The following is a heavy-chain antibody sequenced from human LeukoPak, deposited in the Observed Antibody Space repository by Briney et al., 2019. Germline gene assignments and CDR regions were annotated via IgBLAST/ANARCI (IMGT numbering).Heavy chain of an antibody. CDR1: GFTFSSYA. V-gene: IGHV3-23*01. CDR2: ISGSGGST. D-gene: IGHD3-22*01. J-gene: IGHJ4*02. CDR3: ATDRYYYDSSGYYHY. Sequence: GGSLRLSCAASGFTFSSYAMSWVRQAPGKGLEWVSAISGSGGSTYYADSVKGRFTISRDNSKSTLYLQMNSLRAEDTAVYYCATDRYYYDSSGYYHYWGQGTLVTVSS.